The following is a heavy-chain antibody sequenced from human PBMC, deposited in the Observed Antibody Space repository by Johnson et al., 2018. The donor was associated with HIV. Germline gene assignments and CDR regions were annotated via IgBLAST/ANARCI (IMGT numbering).Heavy chain of an antibody. D-gene: IGHD1-26*01. CDR3: ATSMGATALAFDI. CDR1: GFIFSSFT. J-gene: IGHJ3*02. V-gene: IGHV3-66*02. Sequence: VQLVESGGGVVQPGRSLRLSCSASGFIFSSFTMLWVRQAPGKGLEWVSVIYSGGSTYYEDSVKGRFTISRDNSKNTLYLQMNSLRAEDTAVYYCATSMGATALAFDIWGQGTMVTVSS. CDR2: IYSGGST.